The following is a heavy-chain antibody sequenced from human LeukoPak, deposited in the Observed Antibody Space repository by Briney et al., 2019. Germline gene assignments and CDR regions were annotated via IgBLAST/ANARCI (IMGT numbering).Heavy chain of an antibody. D-gene: IGHD3-22*01. J-gene: IGHJ5*02. CDR2: ISAYNGNT. V-gene: IGHV1-18*01. Sequence: ASVKVSCKASGYTFTSYGISWVRQAPGQGLEWMGWISAYNGNTNYAQKFQGRVTMTRDTSTSTVYMELSSLRSEDTAVYYCARDSYITMIVVAPAGGGFDPWGQGTLVTVSS. CDR3: ARDSYITMIVVAPAGGGFDP. CDR1: GYTFTSYG.